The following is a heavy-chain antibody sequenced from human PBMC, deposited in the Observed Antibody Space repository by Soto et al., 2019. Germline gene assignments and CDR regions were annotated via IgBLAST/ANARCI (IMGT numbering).Heavy chain of an antibody. CDR2: IYYSGST. J-gene: IGHJ4*02. CDR1: GGPISSGGYY. D-gene: IGHD4-17*01. Sequence: QVQLQESGPGLVKPSQTLSLTCTVSGGPISSGGYYWSWIRQHPGKGLEWIGYIYYSGSTYYNPSLKSRVTISVDTSKNQFSLKLSSVTAADTAVYYCARKTTVTTSFDYWGQGTLVTVSS. CDR3: ARKTTVTTSFDY. V-gene: IGHV4-31*03.